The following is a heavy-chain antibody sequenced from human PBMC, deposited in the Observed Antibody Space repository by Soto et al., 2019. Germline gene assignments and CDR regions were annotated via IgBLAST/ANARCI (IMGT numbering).Heavy chain of an antibody. CDR2: IYYSGST. CDR3: ARGRFGELLDIWFDP. Sequence: SETLSLTCTVSGGSISSYYWSWIRQPPGKGLEWIGYIYYSGSTNYNPSLKSRVTISVDTSKNQFSLKLSSVTAADTAVYYCARGRFGELLDIWFDPWGQGTLVTVSS. J-gene: IGHJ5*02. CDR1: GGSISSYY. V-gene: IGHV4-59*01. D-gene: IGHD3-10*01.